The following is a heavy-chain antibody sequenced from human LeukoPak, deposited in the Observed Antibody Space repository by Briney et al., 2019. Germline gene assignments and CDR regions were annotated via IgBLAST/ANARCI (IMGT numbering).Heavy chain of an antibody. D-gene: IGHD3-22*01. Sequence: SVKVSCKASGGTFSSYAISWVRQAPGQGLEWMGGIIPIFGTANYAQKFQGRVTITADESTSTAYMELSSLRSEDTAVYYCARAPPYYYDSSGYSYYYYYMDVWGKGTTVTISS. CDR2: IIPIFGTA. CDR1: GGTFSSYA. CDR3: ARAPPYYYDSSGYSYYYYYMDV. V-gene: IGHV1-69*13. J-gene: IGHJ6*03.